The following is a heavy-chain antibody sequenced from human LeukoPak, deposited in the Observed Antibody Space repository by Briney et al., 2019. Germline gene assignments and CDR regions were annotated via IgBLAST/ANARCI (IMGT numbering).Heavy chain of an antibody. CDR1: GGSISNSASY. CDR2: IYTSGST. V-gene: IGHV4-61*05. D-gene: IGHD3-16*01. Sequence: SETLSLTCDVYGGSISNSASYWGWVRQPPGKGLEWIGHIYTSGSTNYNPSLKSRVTISVDTSKNQFSLKLSSVTAADTAVYYCARHASPHYFDYWGQGTLVTVSS. CDR3: ARHASPHYFDY. J-gene: IGHJ4*02.